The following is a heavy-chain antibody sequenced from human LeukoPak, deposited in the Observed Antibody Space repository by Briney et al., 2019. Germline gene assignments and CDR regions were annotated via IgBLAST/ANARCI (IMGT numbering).Heavy chain of an antibody. CDR2: INPNSGGT. J-gene: IGHJ6*02. D-gene: IGHD3-10*01. CDR1: GYTFTGYY. Sequence: GASVKVSCKASGYTFTGYYMHWVRQAPGQGLEWMGWINPNSGGTNYAQKFQGRVTMTRDTSISTAYMELSSLRSEDTAVYYCARVGGSGSSLYYYYYGMDVWGQGTTVTVSS. CDR3: ARVGGSGSSLYYYYYGMDV. V-gene: IGHV1-2*02.